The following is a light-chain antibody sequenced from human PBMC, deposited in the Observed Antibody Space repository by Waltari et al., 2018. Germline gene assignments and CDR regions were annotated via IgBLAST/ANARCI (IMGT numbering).Light chain of an antibody. CDR2: EVS. J-gene: IGLJ2*01. CDR3: TSYAGSYVI. Sequence: QSALTQPPSASGSPGQSVTISCTGTSSDVGGYNYVSWYQQYPGKVPKLMIYEVSKRPAGVPDRFSGSKSGNTASLPVSGLQAEDEADYYCTSYAGSYVIFGGGTKLTVL. V-gene: IGLV2-8*01. CDR1: SSDVGGYNY.